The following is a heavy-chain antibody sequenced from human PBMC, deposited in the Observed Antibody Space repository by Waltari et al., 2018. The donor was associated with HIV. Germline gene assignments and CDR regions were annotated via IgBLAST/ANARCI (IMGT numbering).Heavy chain of an antibody. J-gene: IGHJ3*02. V-gene: IGHV3-74*01. CDR3: ASSHNYARPFAT. D-gene: IGHD1-1*01. CDR1: GLNISDCW. CDR2: INHAGNTV. Sequence: EVQLVESGGALLQPGESLRLSCVASGLNISDCWRHLVGQVPVKGPECVARINHAGNTVHYADFVLGRSAISRDTDKNTVFLQLNSLRADDSAVYFCASSHNYARPFATWGQGTRVTVSS.